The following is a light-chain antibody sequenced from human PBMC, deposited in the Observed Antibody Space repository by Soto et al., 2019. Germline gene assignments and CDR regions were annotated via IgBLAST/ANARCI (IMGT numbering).Light chain of an antibody. Sequence: EVAVTQSPATLFVSPGESATLSWRASQFVISNLALYQHNPGQAPSPLIYGASTRDTGIQARFSGSESWTEFTPNISTLQPEDFGVYYCQQSTACHLQFGQGTKVDIK. J-gene: IGKJ1*01. V-gene: IGKV3-15*01. CDR1: QFVISN. CDR2: GAS. CDR3: QQSTACHLQ.